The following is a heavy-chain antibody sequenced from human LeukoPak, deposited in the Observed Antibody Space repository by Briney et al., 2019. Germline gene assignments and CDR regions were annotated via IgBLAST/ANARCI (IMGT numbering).Heavy chain of an antibody. Sequence: PGGSLRLSCGASGFTFSSYSMNWVRQAQGRGLEWVSYISRCSGTIYYADSVKGRFTISRDNAKNSLYLQMNSLRAEDTAVYYCARDSVQDSYYYYMDVWGKGTTVTVSS. J-gene: IGHJ6*03. CDR2: ISRCSGTI. CDR3: ARDSVQDSYYYYMDV. V-gene: IGHV3-48*01. D-gene: IGHD1-1*01. CDR1: GFTFSSYS.